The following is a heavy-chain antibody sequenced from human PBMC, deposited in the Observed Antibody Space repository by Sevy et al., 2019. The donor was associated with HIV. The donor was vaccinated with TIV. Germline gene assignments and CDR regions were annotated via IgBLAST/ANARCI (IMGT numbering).Heavy chain of an antibody. D-gene: IGHD3-3*01. Sequence: GGSLRLSCAASGFTFSSYWMHWVRQAPGKGLVWVSRINSDGSSTSYADSVKVRFTISRDNAKNTLYLQMNSLRAEDTAVYYCTRELTIFGVVIQDYYYYGMDVWGQGTTVTVSS. CDR1: GFTFSSYW. CDR2: INSDGSST. V-gene: IGHV3-74*01. CDR3: TRELTIFGVVIQDYYYYGMDV. J-gene: IGHJ6*02.